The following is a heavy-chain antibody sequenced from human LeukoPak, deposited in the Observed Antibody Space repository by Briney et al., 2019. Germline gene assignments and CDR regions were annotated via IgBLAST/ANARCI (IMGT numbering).Heavy chain of an antibody. V-gene: IGHV4-39*01. Sequence: SETLSLTCTVSGGSISSSSYYWGWIRQPPGKGLEWIGSIYYSGSTYYNPSLKSRVTISVDMSKNQFSLKLSSVTAADTAVYYCARLGAIRYYYYGMDVWGQGTTVTVSS. CDR2: IYYSGST. J-gene: IGHJ6*02. D-gene: IGHD1-26*01. CDR1: GGSISSSSYY. CDR3: ARLGAIRYYYYGMDV.